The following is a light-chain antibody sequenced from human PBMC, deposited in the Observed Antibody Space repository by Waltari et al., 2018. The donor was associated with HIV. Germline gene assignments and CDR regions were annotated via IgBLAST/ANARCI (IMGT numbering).Light chain of an antibody. CDR3: LQHNTYPWT. CDR1: QGINKD. V-gene: IGKV1-17*01. Sequence: DIQMTQSPSSLSASVGDRVTITCRESQGINKDVVWCQQKPGKAPKRMIYAASSLQSGVPSRFSGSGSGTEFTLTINSLQPEDFATYYCLQHNTYPWTFGQGTKVEIK. J-gene: IGKJ1*01. CDR2: AAS.